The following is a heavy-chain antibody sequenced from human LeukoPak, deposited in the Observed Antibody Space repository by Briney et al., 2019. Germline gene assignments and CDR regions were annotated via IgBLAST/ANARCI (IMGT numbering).Heavy chain of an antibody. J-gene: IGHJ3*02. CDR1: GDSISSSEDH. D-gene: IGHD2-15*01. CDR3: ARHFRPFRAATDTEDAFDI. CDR2: TSYSGYP. V-gene: IGHV4-31*03. Sequence: PSETLSLTCTVSGDSISSSEDHWTWIRQHPGKALEWIGYTSYSGYPDSNPSLKSRVTISLDTSKNQFSLRLSSVTAADTGMYYCARHFRPFRAATDTEDAFDIWGQGTMVTVSS.